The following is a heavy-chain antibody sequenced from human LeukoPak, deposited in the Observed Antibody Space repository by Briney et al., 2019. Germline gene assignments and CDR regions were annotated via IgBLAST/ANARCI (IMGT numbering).Heavy chain of an antibody. Sequence: SETLSLTCTVSGGSISSGTYYWGWVRQPPGKGLEWIGTIYYSGTTYYNPSLKSRVTISIDTSKNHFSLKLSSVTAADTATYYCARDLSSSSTVYYYYYMDVWGKGTTVTVSS. J-gene: IGHJ6*03. CDR1: GGSISSGTYY. V-gene: IGHV4-39*07. D-gene: IGHD6-6*01. CDR3: ARDLSSSSTVYYYYYMDV. CDR2: IYYSGTT.